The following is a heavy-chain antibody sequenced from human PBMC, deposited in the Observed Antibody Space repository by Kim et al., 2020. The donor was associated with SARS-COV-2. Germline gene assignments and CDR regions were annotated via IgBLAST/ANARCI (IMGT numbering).Heavy chain of an antibody. J-gene: IGHJ6*02. Sequence: SVKVSCKASGGTFSSYAISWVRQAPGQGLEWMGGIIPIFGTANYAQKFQGRVTITADESTSTAYMELSSLRSEDTAVYYCAGDIVVVGAYYYYGMDVWGQGTTVTVSS. CDR2: IIPIFGTA. CDR1: GGTFSSYA. V-gene: IGHV1-69*13. D-gene: IGHD2-2*01. CDR3: AGDIVVVGAYYYYGMDV.